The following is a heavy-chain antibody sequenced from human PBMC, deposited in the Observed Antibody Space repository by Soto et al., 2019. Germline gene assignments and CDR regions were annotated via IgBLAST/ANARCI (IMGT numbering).Heavy chain of an antibody. CDR3: ERHSIWLLLSDY. J-gene: IGHJ4*02. CDR2: IYYTGNT. Sequence: PXETLSLTCAVYGGSXSGYYWSRIRQPPGKGLEWIGSIYYTGNTYYNPSLKSRVTISVDTSKNQFSLKLDSVTAADTAVYFCERHSIWLLLSDYWGQGSLVTVSS. CDR1: GGSXSGYY. D-gene: IGHD3-22*01. V-gene: IGHV4-34*01.